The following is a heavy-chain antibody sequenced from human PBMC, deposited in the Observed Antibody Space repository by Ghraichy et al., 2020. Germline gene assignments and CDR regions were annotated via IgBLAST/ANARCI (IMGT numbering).Heavy chain of an antibody. Sequence: GGSLRLSCAASGFTFSNAWMSWVRQAPGKGLEWVGRIKSKTDGGTTDYAAPVKGRFTISRDDSKNTLYLQMNSLKTEDTAVYYCTTGSVTIFGVVYVDADAFDIWGQGTMVTVSS. V-gene: IGHV3-15*01. CDR1: GFTFSNAW. CDR3: TTGSVTIFGVVYVDADAFDI. D-gene: IGHD3-3*01. J-gene: IGHJ3*02. CDR2: IKSKTDGGTT.